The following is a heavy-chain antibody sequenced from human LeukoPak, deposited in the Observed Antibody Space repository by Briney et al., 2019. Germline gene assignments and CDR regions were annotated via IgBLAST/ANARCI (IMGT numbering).Heavy chain of an antibody. V-gene: IGHV3-9*01. Sequence: GGSLRLSCAASGFTFDDYAMHWVRQAPGKGLEWVSGISWNSGSIGYADSVKGRFTISRDNAKSSLYLQMSSLRAEDTAVYYCAREGYTDAFDIWGQGTMVTVSS. CDR3: AREGYTDAFDI. CDR2: ISWNSGSI. CDR1: GFTFDDYA. J-gene: IGHJ3*02. D-gene: IGHD6-13*01.